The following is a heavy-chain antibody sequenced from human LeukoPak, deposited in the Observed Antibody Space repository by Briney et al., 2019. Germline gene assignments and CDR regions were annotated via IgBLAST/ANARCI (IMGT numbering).Heavy chain of an antibody. D-gene: IGHD5-18*01. CDR1: GFTFSSYA. CDR2: ISYDGSNK. J-gene: IGHJ4*02. V-gene: IGHV3-30-3*01. Sequence: PGRSLRLSCAASGFTFSSYAMHWVRQAPGKGLEWVAVISYDGSNKYYADSVKGRFTISRDNSKNTLYLQMNSLRAEDTAVYYCARARTWIQLWPLGYWGQGTLVTVSS. CDR3: ARARTWIQLWPLGY.